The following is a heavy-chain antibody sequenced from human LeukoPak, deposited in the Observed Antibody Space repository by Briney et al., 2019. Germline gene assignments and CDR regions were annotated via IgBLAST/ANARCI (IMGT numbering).Heavy chain of an antibody. CDR1: GGSISSYY. CDR2: IYYSGST. Sequence: SETLSLTCTVSGGSISSYYWSWIRQPPGKGLEWIGYIYYSGSTNYNPSLKSRVTVSVDTSKNQFSLKLSSVTAADTAVYYCARRIDYWGQGTLVTVSS. V-gene: IGHV4-59*08. J-gene: IGHJ4*02. CDR3: ARRIDY.